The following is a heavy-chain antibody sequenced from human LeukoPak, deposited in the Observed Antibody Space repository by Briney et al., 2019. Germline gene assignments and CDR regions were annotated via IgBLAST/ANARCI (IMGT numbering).Heavy chain of an antibody. Sequence: SETLSLTCAVYGGSFSEDSLYWSWIRQSPGKGLEWIGEIKHSGNTNYNPSLESRVTMSVDTSKKEFSLRLSSVTAADTAVYYCARGNYLVAAGYFDYWGQGTLVTVSS. D-gene: IGHD5-12*01. CDR3: ARGNYLVAAGYFDY. CDR2: IKHSGNT. V-gene: IGHV4-34*01. CDR1: GGSFSEDSLY. J-gene: IGHJ4*02.